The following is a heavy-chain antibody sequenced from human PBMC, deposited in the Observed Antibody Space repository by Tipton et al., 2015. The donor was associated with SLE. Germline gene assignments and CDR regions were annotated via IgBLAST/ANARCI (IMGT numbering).Heavy chain of an antibody. CDR2: IYPTDSKT. V-gene: IGHV5-51*01. CDR1: GYRFIAYW. D-gene: IGHD3-22*01. J-gene: IGHJ4*02. Sequence: QSGAEVKKPGESLKISCEGSGYRFIAYWIAWVRQMPGKGLEWMGIIYPTDSKTRYSPPFQGQVTISADKSISTAYLQWNSLKPSDTAIYFCARHPTEYSSARYWGQGTQVTVSS. CDR3: ARHPTEYSSARY.